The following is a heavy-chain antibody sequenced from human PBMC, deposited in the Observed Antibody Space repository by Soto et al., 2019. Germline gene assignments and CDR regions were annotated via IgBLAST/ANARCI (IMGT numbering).Heavy chain of an antibody. CDR2: IFYSGNT. Sequence: SETLSLTWTVSGGSISTYYWSWIRQPPGKGLEWIGYIFYSGNTNCNPSLKSRVTISVDTSKNQFSLKLSSVTAADTAVYYCARAADTASAPIGDFWGQGAQVT. J-gene: IGHJ4*02. D-gene: IGHD5-18*01. CDR1: GGSISTYY. V-gene: IGHV4-59*01. CDR3: ARAADTASAPIGDF.